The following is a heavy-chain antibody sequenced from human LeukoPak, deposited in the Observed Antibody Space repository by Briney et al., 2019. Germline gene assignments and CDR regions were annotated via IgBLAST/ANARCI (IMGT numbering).Heavy chain of an antibody. J-gene: IGHJ6*02. CDR1: GDSVSSNSAA. CDR3: ARRYYYGSGSKSGKNYYYHGMDV. Sequence: SQTLSLTCAISGDSVSSNSAAWNWIRQSPSRGLEWLGRTYYRSKWYNDYAVSVKSRITINPDTSKNQFSLQLNTVTPEDTAVYYCARRYYYGSGSKSGKNYYYHGMDVWGQGTTVTVSS. D-gene: IGHD3-10*01. V-gene: IGHV6-1*01. CDR2: TYYRSKWYN.